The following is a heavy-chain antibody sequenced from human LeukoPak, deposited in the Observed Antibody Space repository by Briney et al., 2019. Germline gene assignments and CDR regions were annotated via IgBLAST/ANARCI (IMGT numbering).Heavy chain of an antibody. CDR2: INPNSGVT. Sequence: ASVKVSCKASGYTFTGYYMHWVRQVPGQGLEWMGGINPNSGVTNYAQKFQGRVTMTRGTSISTAYMELSSLRSEDTAVYYCAAGTPNIVAHDAFDIWGQGTMVTVSS. CDR1: GYTFTGYY. J-gene: IGHJ3*02. D-gene: IGHD5-12*01. CDR3: AAGTPNIVAHDAFDI. V-gene: IGHV1-2*02.